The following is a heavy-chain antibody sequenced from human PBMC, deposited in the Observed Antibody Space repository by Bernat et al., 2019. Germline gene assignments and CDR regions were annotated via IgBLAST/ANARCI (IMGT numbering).Heavy chain of an antibody. CDR1: GFTFSSYS. CDR3: ARVPLYSGGDCYAFDI. CDR2: ISSSSSTI. J-gene: IGHJ3*02. Sequence: EVQLVESGGGLVQPGGSLRLSCAASGFTFSSYSMNWVRQAPGKGMEWVSYISSSSSTIYYADSVKGRFTISRDNAKNSLYLQMNSLRAEDTAVYYCARVPLYSGGDCYAFDIWGQGTMVTVSS. D-gene: IGHD2-21*02. V-gene: IGHV3-48*01.